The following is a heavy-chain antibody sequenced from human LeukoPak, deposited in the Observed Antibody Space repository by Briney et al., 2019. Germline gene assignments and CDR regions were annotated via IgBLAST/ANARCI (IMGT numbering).Heavy chain of an antibody. V-gene: IGHV3-23*01. Sequence: PGGSLRLSCAASGFTFSSYAMSWVRQAPGKGLEWVSAISGSGGSTYYADSVKGRFTISRDNSKNTLYLQMNSLRAEDTAVYYCAKSIGPGGEIVVVPAAILYFDYWGQGTLVTVSS. CDR1: GFTFSSYA. D-gene: IGHD2-2*02. J-gene: IGHJ4*02. CDR2: ISGSGGST. CDR3: AKSIGPGGEIVVVPAAILYFDY.